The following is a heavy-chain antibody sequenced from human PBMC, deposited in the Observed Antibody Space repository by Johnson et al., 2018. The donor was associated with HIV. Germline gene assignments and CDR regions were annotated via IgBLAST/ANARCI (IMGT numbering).Heavy chain of an antibody. CDR3: AKDKQQLVRGGAFDI. D-gene: IGHD6-6*01. J-gene: IGHJ3*02. Sequence: QVLLVESGGGVVQPGRPLRLSCVASGFIFSDYAMHWVRQAPSKGLEWVAVLRYDGREKKYADSVRGRFTISRDNSENTVYLRMNSLRAGDTAMYYCAKDKQQLVRGGAFDIWGQGTMVTVSS. CDR2: LRYDGREK. V-gene: IGHV3-30*14. CDR1: GFIFSDYA.